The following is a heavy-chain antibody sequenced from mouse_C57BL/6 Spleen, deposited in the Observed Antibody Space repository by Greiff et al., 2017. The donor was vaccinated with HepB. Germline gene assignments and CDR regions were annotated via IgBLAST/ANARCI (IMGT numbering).Heavy chain of an antibody. J-gene: IGHJ3*01. CDR3: ARERAYYSNPFAY. CDR1: GYTSTSYW. Sequence: QVQLKQPGTELVKPGASVKLSCKASGYTSTSYWMHWVKQRPGQGLEWIGNINPSNGGTNYNEKFKSKATLTVDKSSSTAYMQLSSLTSEDSAVYYCARERAYYSNPFAYWGQGTLVTVSA. CDR2: INPSNGGT. V-gene: IGHV1-53*01. D-gene: IGHD2-5*01.